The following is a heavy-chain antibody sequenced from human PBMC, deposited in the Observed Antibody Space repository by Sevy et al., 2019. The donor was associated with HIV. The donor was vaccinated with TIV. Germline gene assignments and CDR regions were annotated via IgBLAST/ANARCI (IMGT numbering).Heavy chain of an antibody. CDR2: IYSSGSS. CDR1: GGSISSYY. J-gene: IGHJ4*02. V-gene: IGHV4-59*01. CDR3: ARSSGYSYGDFDY. Sequence: SETLSLTCTVSGGSISSYYWSWIRQPPGKGLEWIGYIYSSGSSYNPSLKSRVSISMDTSKNQFSLKLNSVTAADTAVYYCARSSGYSYGDFDYWGQGTLVTVSS. D-gene: IGHD5-18*01.